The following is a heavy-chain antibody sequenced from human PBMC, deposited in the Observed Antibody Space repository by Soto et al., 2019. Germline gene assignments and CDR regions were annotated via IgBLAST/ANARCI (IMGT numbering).Heavy chain of an antibody. Sequence: QEQLVESGGGVVQPGKSLRLSCTASGFSLASFVVHWVRQAPGKGLEWVSLISFDGSRKEYIDSVKGRFTISRDNFKKAISMDIDYLRPDDTGVYYRARGRRLTMTGREFYYRLDVWGQGTTVTVSS. J-gene: IGHJ6*02. CDR3: ARGRRLTMTGREFYYRLDV. CDR1: GFSLASFV. V-gene: IGHV3-30-3*01. D-gene: IGHD3-10*01. CDR2: ISFDGSRK.